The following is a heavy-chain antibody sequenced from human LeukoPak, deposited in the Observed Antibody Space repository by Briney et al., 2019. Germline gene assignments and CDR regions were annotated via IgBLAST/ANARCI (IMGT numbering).Heavy chain of an antibody. CDR2: IYPDDSNT. D-gene: IGHD6-13*01. V-gene: IGHV5-51*01. CDR1: GYNFPIYW. Sequence: GESLKISCQGSGYNFPIYWIGWVRQMPGQGLEWMGIIYPDDSNTIYGPSFQGQVTISADKSINTAYLEWSSLKASDTAIYYCARQGAAGKYYYYYMDVWGKGTTVTVSS. J-gene: IGHJ6*03. CDR3: ARQGAAGKYYYYYMDV.